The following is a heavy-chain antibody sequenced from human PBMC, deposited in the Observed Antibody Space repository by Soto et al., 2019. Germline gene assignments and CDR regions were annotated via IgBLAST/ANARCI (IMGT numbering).Heavy chain of an antibody. J-gene: IGHJ5*02. CDR3: ARGIATGQLEP. V-gene: IGHV1-3*01. CDR1: GYTFTRYT. CDR2: INPDNGNT. D-gene: IGHD2-15*01. Sequence: QVQLVQSGAEVKKPGASVKISCKASGYTFTRYTMNWVRQAPGQRLEWMGWINPDNGNTKSSQKFQDRVIITRDTSASTAYMDLSSLRSEDTALYYCARGIATGQLEPWGQGTLVTVSS.